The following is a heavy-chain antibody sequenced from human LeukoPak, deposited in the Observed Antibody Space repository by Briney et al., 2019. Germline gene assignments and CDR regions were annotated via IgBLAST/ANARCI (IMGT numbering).Heavy chain of an antibody. CDR3: AKSMVRGAIGAFDI. J-gene: IGHJ3*02. CDR2: ISSSSSYI. Sequence: GGSLRLYCAASGFTFSSYSMNWVRQAPGKGLEWVSSISSSSSYIYYADSVKGRFTISRDNAKNSLYLQMNSLRAEDTAVYYCAKSMVRGAIGAFDIWGQGTMVTVSS. CDR1: GFTFSSYS. D-gene: IGHD3-10*01. V-gene: IGHV3-21*01.